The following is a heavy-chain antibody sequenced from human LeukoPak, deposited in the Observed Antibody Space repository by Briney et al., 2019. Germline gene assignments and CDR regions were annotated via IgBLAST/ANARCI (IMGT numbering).Heavy chain of an antibody. CDR1: GYTFTGCY. D-gene: IGHD3-10*01. Sequence: ASVKVSFKASGYTFTGCYMHWVRQAPGQGLEWMGWINPNSGGTNYAQKFQGRVTMTRDTSISTAYMELSRLRSDDTAVYYCARAMETSPRGVIISVAYWGQGTLVTVSS. V-gene: IGHV1-2*02. CDR3: ARAMETSPRGVIISVAY. CDR2: INPNSGGT. J-gene: IGHJ4*02.